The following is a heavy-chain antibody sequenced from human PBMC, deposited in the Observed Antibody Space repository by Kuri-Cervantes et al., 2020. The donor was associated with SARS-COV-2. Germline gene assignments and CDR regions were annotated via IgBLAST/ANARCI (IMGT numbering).Heavy chain of an antibody. Sequence: GSLRLSCTVSGGSISSYYWSWIRQPPGKGLEWIGYIYYSGSTNYNPSLKSRVTISVDTSKNQFSLKLSSVTAADTAVYYCARGDGRIAARTAGYYYGMDVWGQGTTVTVSS. J-gene: IGHJ6*02. CDR1: GGSISSYY. CDR3: ARGDGRIAARTAGYYYGMDV. D-gene: IGHD6-6*01. CDR2: IYYSGST. V-gene: IGHV4-59*12.